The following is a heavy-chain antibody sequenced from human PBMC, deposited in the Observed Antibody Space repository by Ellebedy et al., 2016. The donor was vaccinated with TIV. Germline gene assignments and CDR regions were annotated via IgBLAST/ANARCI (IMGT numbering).Heavy chain of an antibody. V-gene: IGHV1-2*02. D-gene: IGHD5-12*01. J-gene: IGHJ4*02. CDR1: GYTFTGHY. Sequence: AASVQVSCKASGYTFTGHYMHWVRQPPGQGLEWMGWINPNSGGTNYAQKFQGRVTITSDTSISTAYMELTSLKSDDTAVYYCSKRTWLRFEVGFDYWGQGTLVTVSS. CDR3: SKRTWLRFEVGFDY. CDR2: INPNSGGT.